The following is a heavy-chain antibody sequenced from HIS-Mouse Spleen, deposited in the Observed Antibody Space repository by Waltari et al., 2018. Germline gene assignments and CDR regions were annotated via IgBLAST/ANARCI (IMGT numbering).Heavy chain of an antibody. CDR1: GFTFSSYW. Sequence: EVQLVESGGGLVQPGGSLRLSCAASGFTFSSYWMSWVRQAPGKGLGWVAKIKQDGSGKCYVDSVKGRFTISRDNAKNSLYLQMNSLRAEDTAVYYCAREPHYGGNSHFDYWGQGTLVTVSS. V-gene: IGHV3-7*01. CDR2: IKQDGSGK. CDR3: AREPHYGGNSHFDY. D-gene: IGHD4-17*01. J-gene: IGHJ4*02.